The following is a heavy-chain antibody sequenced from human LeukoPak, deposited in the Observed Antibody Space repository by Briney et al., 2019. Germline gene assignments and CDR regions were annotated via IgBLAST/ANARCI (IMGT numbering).Heavy chain of an antibody. Sequence: TGGSLRLSCAASGFTLGSYWMSWVRQAPGKGLEWVANIKEDGSEKYYVDSVKGRFTISRDNAKNSLYLHMNSLTAEDTAMYYCARDWVAGVPFDAFDIWGQGTMVSVS. CDR2: IKEDGSEK. J-gene: IGHJ3*02. V-gene: IGHV3-7*03. D-gene: IGHD3-10*01. CDR3: ARDWVAGVPFDAFDI. CDR1: GFTLGSYW.